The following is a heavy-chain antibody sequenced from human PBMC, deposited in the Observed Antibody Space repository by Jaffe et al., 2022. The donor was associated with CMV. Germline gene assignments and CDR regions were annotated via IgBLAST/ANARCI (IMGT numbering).Heavy chain of an antibody. V-gene: IGHV1-2*02. J-gene: IGHJ2*01. CDR1: GYTFTGYY. CDR3: ASHPAPGGSHSYWYFDL. CDR2: INPNSGGT. Sequence: QVQLVQSGAEVKKPGASVKVSCKASGYTFTGYYMHWVRQAPGQGLEWMGWINPNSGGTNYAQKFQGRVTMTRDTSISTAYMELSRLRSDDTAVYYCASHPAPGGSHSYWYFDLWGRGTLVTVSS. D-gene: IGHD3-16*01.